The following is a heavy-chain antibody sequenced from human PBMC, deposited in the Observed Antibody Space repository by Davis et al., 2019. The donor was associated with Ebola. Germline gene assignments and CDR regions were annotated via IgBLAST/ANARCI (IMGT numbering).Heavy chain of an antibody. CDR2: ISAYNGNT. CDR1: GYTFTSYG. D-gene: IGHD3-3*01. V-gene: IGHV1-18*01. Sequence: ASVKVSCKASGYTFTSYGISWVRQAPGQGLEWMGWISAYNGNTNYAQKLQGRVTMTTDTSTSTAYMELSSLRSEDTAVYYCARGTIFGVVTAYYFDYWGQGTLVTVSS. CDR3: ARGTIFGVVTAYYFDY. J-gene: IGHJ4*02.